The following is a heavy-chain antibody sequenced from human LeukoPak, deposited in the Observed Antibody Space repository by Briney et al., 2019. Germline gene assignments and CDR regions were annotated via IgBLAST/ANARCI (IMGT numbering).Heavy chain of an antibody. V-gene: IGHV3-7*01. CDR2: IKQDGSEK. J-gene: IGHJ4*02. CDR1: GFTFSNCW. Sequence: GGSLRLSCAASGFTFSNCWMGWVRQAPGKGLEWVANIKQDGSEKRYVDPVEGRFTISRDNAKNSLYLQMSSLRAEDTGVYYCVRAPATNEWRCMDYWGQGTLVTVSS. D-gene: IGHD2-8*02. CDR3: VRAPATNEWRCMDY.